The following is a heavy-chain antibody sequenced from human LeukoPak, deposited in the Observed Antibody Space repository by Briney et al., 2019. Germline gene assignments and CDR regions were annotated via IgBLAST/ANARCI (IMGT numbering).Heavy chain of an antibody. V-gene: IGHV3-33*01. J-gene: IGHJ4*02. Sequence: GRSLRLSCAASGFTFSSYGMHWVRQAPGKGLEWVAVIWFDGSSEYYAGSVKGRFTISRDNSKNTLYLQMNSLRAEDTAVYYCTRESGSGNYYYDYWGQGTLVTVSS. CDR1: GFTFSSYG. CDR3: TRESGSGNYYYDY. CDR2: IWFDGSSE. D-gene: IGHD3-10*01.